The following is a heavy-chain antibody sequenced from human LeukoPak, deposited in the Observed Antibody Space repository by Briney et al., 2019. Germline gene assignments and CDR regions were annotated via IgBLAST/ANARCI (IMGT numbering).Heavy chain of an antibody. V-gene: IGHV4-39*01. CDR3: AGGRDDYNLVRGDSWFDP. CDR1: GGSISSTSYY. CDR2: IYYSGST. J-gene: IGHJ5*02. Sequence: SETLSLTCTVSGGSISSTSYYWAWIRQPPGKGLEWIGSIYYSGSTYYNPSLKSRVTISVDTSKNQSSLQLSSVTAADTAVYYCAGGRDDYNLVRGDSWFDPWGQGTLVTVSS. D-gene: IGHD5-24*01.